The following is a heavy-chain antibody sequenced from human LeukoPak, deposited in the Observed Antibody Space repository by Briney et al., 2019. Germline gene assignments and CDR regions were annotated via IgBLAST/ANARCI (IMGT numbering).Heavy chain of an antibody. Sequence: GASVKVSCKASGGTFSSYAISWVRQAPGQGLEWMGGIIPIFGTANYAQKFQGRVTITADESTSTAYMELSSLRSEDTAVYYCARGAPLGRDGYNPLFDYWGQGTLVTVSS. CDR1: GGTFSSYA. CDR2: IIPIFGTA. J-gene: IGHJ4*02. D-gene: IGHD5-24*01. CDR3: ARGAPLGRDGYNPLFDY. V-gene: IGHV1-69*13.